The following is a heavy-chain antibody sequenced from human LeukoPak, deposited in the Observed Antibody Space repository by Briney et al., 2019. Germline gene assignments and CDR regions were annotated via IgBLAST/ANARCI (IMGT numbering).Heavy chain of an antibody. CDR2: IYYSGST. D-gene: IGHD5-12*01. CDR3: ARDERGYPDWFDP. CDR1: GGSISSSSYY. Sequence: SETLSLNCTVSGGSISSSSYYWRWIRQPPGKGLEWIGSIYYSGSTYYNPSLKSRVTISVDTSKNQFSLKLNSVTAADTAVYYCARDERGYPDWFDPWGQGTLVPVSS. J-gene: IGHJ5*02. V-gene: IGHV4-39*07.